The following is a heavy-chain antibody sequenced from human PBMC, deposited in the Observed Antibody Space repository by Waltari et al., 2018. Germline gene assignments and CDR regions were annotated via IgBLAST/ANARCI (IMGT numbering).Heavy chain of an antibody. CDR3: ARGPVWFGELLPYYYGMDV. CDR1: GGSFSGYY. D-gene: IGHD3-10*01. J-gene: IGHJ6*02. V-gene: IGHV4-34*01. CDR2: INHSGST. Sequence: QVQLQQWGAGLLKPSETLSLTCAVYGGSFSGYYWSWIRQPPGKGLEWIGEINHSGSTNYNPSLKSRVTISVDTSKNQFSLKLSSVTAADTAVYYCARGPVWFGELLPYYYGMDVWGQGTTVTVSS.